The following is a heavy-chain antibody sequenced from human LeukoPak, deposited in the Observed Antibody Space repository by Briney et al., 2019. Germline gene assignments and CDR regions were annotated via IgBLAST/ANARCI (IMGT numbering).Heavy chain of an antibody. CDR1: GFTFSSYS. Sequence: GGSLRLSCAASGFTFSSYSMNWVRQAPGKGQEWVSSITSRSSYTYYADSMNGRFTISRDNAKNSLYLQMNSLRAEDTAIYYCARDPIAAAASGGDSWGQGTLVTVSS. CDR3: ARDPIAAAASGGDS. V-gene: IGHV3-21*01. D-gene: IGHD6-13*01. CDR2: ITSRSSYT. J-gene: IGHJ4*02.